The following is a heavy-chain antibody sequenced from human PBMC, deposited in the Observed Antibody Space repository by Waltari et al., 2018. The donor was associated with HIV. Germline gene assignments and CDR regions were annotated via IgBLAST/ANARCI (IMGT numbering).Heavy chain of an antibody. CDR1: GGSLSGYY. J-gene: IGHJ2*01. D-gene: IGHD3-9*01. V-gene: IGHV4-34*01. CDR3: VRGLVTPGFDDNLAFDL. Sequence: QVQLQQWGPTLLKPSEPLSLSCAVYGGSLSGYYWTWSRQSPGKGLEWIGEINHSGAPHYHPSCKRRASLSVDTSKNQFSVEVTAVAAADTAVYFCVRGLVTPGFDDNLAFDLWGRGTLVTVSS. CDR2: INHSGAP.